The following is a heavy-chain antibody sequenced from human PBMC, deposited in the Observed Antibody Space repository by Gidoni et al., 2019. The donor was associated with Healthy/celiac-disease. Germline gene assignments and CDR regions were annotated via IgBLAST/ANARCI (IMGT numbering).Heavy chain of an antibody. CDR3: TTEDTVLDWFDP. V-gene: IGHV3-15*01. D-gene: IGHD4-17*01. CDR2: IKSKTDGGTT. CDR1: GFTFSNAW. Sequence: EVQLVESGGGLVKPGGSLRLSCAASGFTFSNAWMSWVRQAPGKGLEWVGRIKSKTDGGTTDYAAPVKGRFTISRDDSKNTLYLQMNSLKTEDTAVYYCTTEDTVLDWFDPWGQGTLVTVSS. J-gene: IGHJ5*02.